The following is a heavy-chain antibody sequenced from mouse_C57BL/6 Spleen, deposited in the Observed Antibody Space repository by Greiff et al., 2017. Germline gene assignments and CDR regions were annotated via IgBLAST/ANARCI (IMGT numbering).Heavy chain of an antibody. V-gene: IGHV2-3*01. Sequence: VKVVESGPGLVAPSQSLSITCTVSGFSFTSYGVSWVRQPPGKGLEWLGVIWGDGSTNYHSALISRLSISKDNSKSQVFLKLNSLQTDDTATYYCASSYYYGSNRWGQGTLVTVSA. CDR3: ASSYYYGSNR. J-gene: IGHJ3*02. CDR1: GFSFTSYG. CDR2: IWGDGST. D-gene: IGHD1-1*01.